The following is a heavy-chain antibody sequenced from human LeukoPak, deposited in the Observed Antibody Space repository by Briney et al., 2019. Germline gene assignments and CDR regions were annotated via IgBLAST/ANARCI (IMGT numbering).Heavy chain of an antibody. CDR3: ASAYCSSTSCYHYGMDV. V-gene: IGHV7-4-1*02. D-gene: IGHD2-2*01. CDR1: GYTFTGYY. Sequence: ASVKVSCKASGYTFTGYYMHWVRQAPGQGLEWMGWINTNIGNPTYAQGFTGRFVFSLDTSVSTAYLQISSLKAEDTAVYYCASAYCSSTSCYHYGMDVWGQGTTVTVSS. CDR2: INTNIGNP. J-gene: IGHJ6*02.